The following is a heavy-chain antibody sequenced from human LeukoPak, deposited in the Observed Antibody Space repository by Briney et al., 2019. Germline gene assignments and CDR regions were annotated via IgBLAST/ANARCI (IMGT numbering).Heavy chain of an antibody. V-gene: IGHV3-53*01. CDR3: ATAAYESGTYTANNDY. CDR2: LFRDGTT. CDR1: GFTVSSNY. Sequence: GGSLRLSCAASGFTVSSNYMSWVRQAPGMGLEWVSVLFRDGTTYYADSVKGRFTISRDNSKNTLYLQLNNLRADDTAVYYCATAAYESGTYTANNDYWGQGTLVTVSS. J-gene: IGHJ4*02. D-gene: IGHD3-3*01.